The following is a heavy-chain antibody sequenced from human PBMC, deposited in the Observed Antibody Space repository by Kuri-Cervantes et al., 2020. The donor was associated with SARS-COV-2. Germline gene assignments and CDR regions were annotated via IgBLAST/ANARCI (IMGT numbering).Heavy chain of an antibody. CDR2: ISGSGGST. Sequence: GESLKISCAASGFTFSSYAMSWVRQAPGKGLEWVSAISGSGGSTYYADSVKVRFTISRDNSKNTLYLQMNSLRAEDTAVYYCARGPSYNRNDAFDYWGQGTLVTVSS. J-gene: IGHJ4*02. D-gene: IGHD1-1*01. V-gene: IGHV3-23*01. CDR3: ARGPSYNRNDAFDY. CDR1: GFTFSSYA.